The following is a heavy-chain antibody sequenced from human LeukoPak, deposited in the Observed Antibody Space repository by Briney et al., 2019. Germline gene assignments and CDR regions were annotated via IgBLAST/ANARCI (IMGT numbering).Heavy chain of an antibody. D-gene: IGHD2-2*01. CDR2: IYYSGST. V-gene: IGHV4-39*07. Sequence: PSETLSLTCTVSGGSISSSSYYWGWIRQPPGKGLEWIGSIYYSGSTYYNPSLKSRVTISVDTSKNQFSLKVSSVTAADTAVYYYARVSRYCSSTSCYYLDYWGQGTLVTVSS. CDR3: ARVSRYCSSTSCYYLDY. CDR1: GGSISSSSYY. J-gene: IGHJ4*02.